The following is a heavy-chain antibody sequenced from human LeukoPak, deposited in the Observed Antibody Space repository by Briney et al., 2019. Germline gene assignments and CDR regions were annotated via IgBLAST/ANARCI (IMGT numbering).Heavy chain of an antibody. Sequence: GAPVKVSCKASGYTFTSYDINWVRQAPGQGLEWMGWINPNSGGTNYAQKFQGRVTMTRDTSISTAYMELSRLRSDDTAVYYCARGLRFFDYWGQGTLVTVSS. CDR2: INPNSGGT. J-gene: IGHJ4*02. D-gene: IGHD5-12*01. V-gene: IGHV1-2*02. CDR3: ARGLRFFDY. CDR1: GYTFTSYD.